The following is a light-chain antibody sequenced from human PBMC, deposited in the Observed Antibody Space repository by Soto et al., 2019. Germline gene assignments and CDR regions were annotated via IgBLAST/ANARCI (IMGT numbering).Light chain of an antibody. CDR3: SSFTTTTTLVV. V-gene: IGLV2-14*01. CDR1: SSDVGSYNY. Sequence: QSALAQPASVSGSPGQSITISCTGTSSDVGSYNYVSWYQQHPGKAPKRIIYEVSYRPSGVSNRFSGSKSGNTASLTISGLQAEDEADYYCSSFTTTTTLVVFGGGTKLTVL. J-gene: IGLJ2*01. CDR2: EVS.